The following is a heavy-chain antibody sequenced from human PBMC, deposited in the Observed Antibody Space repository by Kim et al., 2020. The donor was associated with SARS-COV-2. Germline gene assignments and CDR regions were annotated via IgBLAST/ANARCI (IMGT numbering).Heavy chain of an antibody. CDR3: AKDSSGWSGWFDP. V-gene: IGHV3-9*01. J-gene: IGHJ5*02. Sequence: GGSLRLSCAASGFTFDDYAMHWVRQAPGKGMEWVSGISWNSGSIGYADSVKGRFTISRDNAKNSLYLQMNSLRAEDTALYYCAKDSSGWSGWFDPVGQGT. CDR1: GFTFDDYA. CDR2: ISWNSGSI. D-gene: IGHD3-10*01.